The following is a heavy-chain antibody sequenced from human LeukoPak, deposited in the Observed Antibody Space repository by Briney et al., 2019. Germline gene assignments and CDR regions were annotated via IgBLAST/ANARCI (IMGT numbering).Heavy chain of an antibody. D-gene: IGHD6-13*01. CDR1: GFTFSSYA. J-gene: IGHJ6*02. CDR2: ISGSGGRT. Sequence: PGGSLRLSCAASGFTFSSYAMSWVRQAPGKGLEWVSGISGSGGRTYYADSVKGRFTISRDNSKNTLYLQMNSLRAEDTAVYYCAKEAYSSSWPHYGMDVWGQGTTVTVSS. V-gene: IGHV3-23*01. CDR3: AKEAYSSSWPHYGMDV.